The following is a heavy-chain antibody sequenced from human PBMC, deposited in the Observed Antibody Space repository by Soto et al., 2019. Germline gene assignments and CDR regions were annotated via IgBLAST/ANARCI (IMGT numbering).Heavy chain of an antibody. CDR1: GYTFSDYY. J-gene: IGHJ6*03. CDR2: INPNSGRT. Sequence: QVQLVQSGAEVKKPGASVTVSCKASGYTFSDYYLHWVRQAPGQGPEWMGWINPNSGRTKFAQNFKARVTMTRDTSVRTAFMELNWPKSDDTAVYYCARESGGATATLDYYYFYMDVWGKGTTVTVSS. D-gene: IGHD5-12*01. V-gene: IGHV1-2*02. CDR3: ARESGGATATLDYYYFYMDV.